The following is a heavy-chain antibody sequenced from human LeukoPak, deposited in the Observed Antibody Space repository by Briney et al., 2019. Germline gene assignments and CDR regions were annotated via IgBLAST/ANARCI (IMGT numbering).Heavy chain of an antibody. CDR3: AKGSRITVGDYYYYYMDV. CDR1: GFTFSSYE. Sequence: PGGSLRLSRAASGFTFSSYEMNWVRQAPGKGLEWVAFIRYDGSNKYYADSVKGRFTISRDNSKNTLYLQMNSLRAEDTAVYYCAKGSRITVGDYYYYYMDVWGKGTTVTISS. V-gene: IGHV3-30*02. D-gene: IGHD3-16*01. J-gene: IGHJ6*03. CDR2: IRYDGSNK.